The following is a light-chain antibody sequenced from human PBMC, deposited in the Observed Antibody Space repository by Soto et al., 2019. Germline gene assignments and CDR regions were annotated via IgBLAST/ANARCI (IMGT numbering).Light chain of an antibody. CDR1: SSDVGGYNY. CDR2: DVS. CDR3: SSYTSSSLHV. J-gene: IGLJ1*01. V-gene: IGLV2-14*03. Sequence: QSALTQPASVSGSPGQSITISCTGTSSDVGGYNYVSWYQQHPGKAPKLMIYDVSNRPSGVSNPFSGSKSGNTAFLTISGIQAEDEADYYCSSYTSSSLHVFGTGTKLTVL.